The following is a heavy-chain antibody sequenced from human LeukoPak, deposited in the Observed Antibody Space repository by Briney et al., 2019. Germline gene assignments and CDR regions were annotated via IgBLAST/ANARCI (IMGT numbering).Heavy chain of an antibody. V-gene: IGHV4-39*07. D-gene: IGHD4/OR15-4a*01. Sequence: PSETLSLTCSVSGGSISSSTYYWGWIRQPPGKGLEWIGEINHSGSTNYNPSLKSRVTISVDTSKNQFSLKLSSVTAADTAVYYCARGSYGGNPYYYYYYMDVWGKGTTVTVSS. CDR2: INHSGST. CDR3: ARGSYGGNPYYYYYYMDV. CDR1: GGSISSSTYY. J-gene: IGHJ6*03.